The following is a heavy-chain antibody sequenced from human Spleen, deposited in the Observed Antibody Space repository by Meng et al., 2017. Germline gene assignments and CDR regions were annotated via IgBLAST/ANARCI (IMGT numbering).Heavy chain of an antibody. D-gene: IGHD3-3*01. CDR1: GFNFGDYI. Sequence: GGPLRLSCGPPGFNFGDYILHWVRQPPGKGLEWIPRIVSDGGITTYAESVKGRFTVSRDNAKNTLYLQMNSLGADDTAVYYCARDLGWVLFDYWGQGALVTVSS. V-gene: IGHV3-74*01. J-gene: IGHJ4*02. CDR2: IVSDGGIT. CDR3: ARDLGWVLFDY.